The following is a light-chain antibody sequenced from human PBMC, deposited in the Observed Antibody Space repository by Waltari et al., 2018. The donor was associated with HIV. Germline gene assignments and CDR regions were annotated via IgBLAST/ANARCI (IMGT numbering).Light chain of an antibody. Sequence: QSALSHAAPVSGSLGQSITLSRTGPSRDGGGYNYVSWYQQHPGKAPKLMILHVSNRPSGVSTRFSGSKSGNTASLTISALQAEDEADYYCSSYTSDSTDVFGTGTQVTLL. CDR3: SSYTSDSTDV. CDR2: HVS. CDR1: SRDGGGYNY. V-gene: IGLV2-14*03. J-gene: IGLJ1*01.